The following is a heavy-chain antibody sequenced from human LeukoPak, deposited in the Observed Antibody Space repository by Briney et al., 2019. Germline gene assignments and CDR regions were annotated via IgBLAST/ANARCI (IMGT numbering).Heavy chain of an antibody. D-gene: IGHD5-12*01. V-gene: IGHV4-59*01. CDR1: GGSFSGYY. J-gene: IGHJ3*02. CDR2: SHYTGSS. CDR3: ARAYSDYGNDAFDI. Sequence: PSETLSLTCAVYGGSFSGYYWTWIRQPPGKAPEWIGYSHYTGSSNYNPSLKSRVTISVDTSKNQFSLKLSSVTAADTAVYYCARAYSDYGNDAFDIWGQGTMVTVS.